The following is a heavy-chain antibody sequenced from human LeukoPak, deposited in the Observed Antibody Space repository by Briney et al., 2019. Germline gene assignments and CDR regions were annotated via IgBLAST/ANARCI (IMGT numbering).Heavy chain of an antibody. CDR1: GFTFSSFV. J-gene: IGHJ4*02. CDR3: AKVSCTGGTCSSFDY. CDR2: ISGSGVYK. D-gene: IGHD2-8*02. Sequence: GGSLSLSCAASGFTFSSFVMSWVRQAPGKGLEWVSSISGSGVYKYYTDSVKGRFTISRDNSKNTLYVQMNSLRAEDTAVYYCAKVSCTGGTCSSFDYWGQGTLATVSS. V-gene: IGHV3-23*01.